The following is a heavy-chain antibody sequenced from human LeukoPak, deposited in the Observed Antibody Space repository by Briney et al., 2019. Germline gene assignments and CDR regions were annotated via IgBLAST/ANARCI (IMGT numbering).Heavy chain of an antibody. CDR2: IYTSGST. J-gene: IGHJ2*01. Sequence: SQTLSLTCTVPSDSMSSGSYYWSWVRQPAGKGLEWIGRIYTSGSTKYNPSLKSRVSMSVDTSKNQFSLKLTSVTAADTAVYYCATEYGSSWTYWYFDLWGRGTLVTVSS. CDR3: ATEYGSSWTYWYFDL. CDR1: SDSMSSGSYY. D-gene: IGHD6-13*01. V-gene: IGHV4-61*02.